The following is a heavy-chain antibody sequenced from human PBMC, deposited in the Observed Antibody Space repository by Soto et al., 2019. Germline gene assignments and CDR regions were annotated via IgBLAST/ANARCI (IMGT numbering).Heavy chain of an antibody. CDR2: INTGNGNT. V-gene: IGHV1-3*04. CDR3: ARVPIGWSTYYFDY. CDR1: GYTFTSYA. D-gene: IGHD6-19*01. Sequence: GASVKVSCKASGYTFTSYAIHWVRQAPGQRLEWMGWINTGNGNTKYSQKFQGRVTITRDTSTSTLYMELSSLRSEDTAVYYCARVPIGWSTYYFDYWGQGTLVTVSS. J-gene: IGHJ4*02.